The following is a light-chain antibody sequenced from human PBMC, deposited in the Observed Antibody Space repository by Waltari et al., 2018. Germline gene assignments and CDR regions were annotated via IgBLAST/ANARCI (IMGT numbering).Light chain of an antibody. CDR3: QSYNVAPYS. V-gene: IGKV1-27*01. CDR2: CAS. J-gene: IGKJ2*03. CDR1: HGISSF. Sequence: DIQMTQSPPSLSASVGDRVTISCRASHGISSFLAWYQQKPGKAPALLISCASSLQSVVPSRFSGSGSGTDFTLTISSLQPEDVATYYCQSYNVAPYSFGQGTKLEI.